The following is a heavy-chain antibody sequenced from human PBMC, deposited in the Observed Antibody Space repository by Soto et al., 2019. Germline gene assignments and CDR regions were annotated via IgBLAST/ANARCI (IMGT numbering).Heavy chain of an antibody. CDR2: ISSSSSTI. Sequence: PGGSLRLSCAASGFTFSSYSMNWVRQAPGKGLEWVSYISSSSSTIYYADSVKGRFTISRDNAKNSLYLQMNSLRAEDTAVYYCASLVSSSNIDYWGQGTLVTVSS. J-gene: IGHJ4*02. D-gene: IGHD6-13*01. CDR1: GFTFSSYS. CDR3: ASLVSSSNIDY. V-gene: IGHV3-48*01.